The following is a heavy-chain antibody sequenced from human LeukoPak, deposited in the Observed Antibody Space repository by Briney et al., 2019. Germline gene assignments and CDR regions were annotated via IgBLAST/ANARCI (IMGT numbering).Heavy chain of an antibody. V-gene: IGHV1-24*01. D-gene: IGHD3-22*01. J-gene: IGHJ3*02. Sequence: ASVKVSCKVSGYTLTDLSMHWVRQAPGKGLEWMGGFDPEDGETIYAQKFQGRVTMTEDTSTDTAYMELSSLRSEDTAVYYCARLVVAHGAFDIWGQGTMVTVSS. CDR2: FDPEDGET. CDR1: GYTLTDLS. CDR3: ARLVVAHGAFDI.